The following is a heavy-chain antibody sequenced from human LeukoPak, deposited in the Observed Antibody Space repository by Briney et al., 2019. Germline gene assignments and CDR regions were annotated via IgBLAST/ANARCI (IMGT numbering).Heavy chain of an antibody. J-gene: IGHJ6*02. CDR3: ARHYSDYYDSSGYYHNYYYYYGMDV. V-gene: IGHV4-59*08. D-gene: IGHD3-22*01. CDR2: IYYSGST. Sequence: SETLSLTCTVSGGSISSYYWSWIRQPPGKGLEWIGYIYYSGSTNYNPSLKSRATISVDTSKNQFSLKLSSVTAADTAVYYCARHYSDYYDSSGYYHNYYYYYGMDVWGQGTTVTVSS. CDR1: GGSISSYY.